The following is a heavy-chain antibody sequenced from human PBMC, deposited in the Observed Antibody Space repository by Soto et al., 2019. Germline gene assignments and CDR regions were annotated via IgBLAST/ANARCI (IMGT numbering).Heavy chain of an antibody. J-gene: IGHJ6*03. CDR2: IWYDGSNK. D-gene: IGHD4-17*01. CDR3: ALDSGGDYHNYYMDV. Sequence: GGSLRLSCAASGFTFSSYAMHWVRQAPGKGLEWVTIIWYDGSNKNYADSVKGRFTISRDNSKNTVYLQMNSLRVEDTAVYYFALDSGGDYHNYYMDVWGKGPAVTVSS. V-gene: IGHV3-33*03. CDR1: GFTFSSYA.